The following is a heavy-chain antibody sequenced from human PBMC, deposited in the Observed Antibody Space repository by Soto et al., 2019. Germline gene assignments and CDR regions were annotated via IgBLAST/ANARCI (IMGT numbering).Heavy chain of an antibody. J-gene: IGHJ6*02. D-gene: IGHD2-15*01. V-gene: IGHV3-9*01. Sequence: GGSLRLSCAASGFTFDDYAIHWGRQPQGKGLEWVSGTSGNSGRIGYADSVKGRLTISRDNAKNSLYLQMNSLRAEDTALYYCAKGIGFRVYYYYGMDVWGQGTTVTVSS. CDR1: GFTFDDYA. CDR3: AKGIGFRVYYYYGMDV. CDR2: TSGNSGRI.